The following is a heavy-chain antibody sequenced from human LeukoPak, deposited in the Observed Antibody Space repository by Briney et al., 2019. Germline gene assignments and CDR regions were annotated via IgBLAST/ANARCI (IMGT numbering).Heavy chain of an antibody. CDR1: GGSISSYY. D-gene: IGHD2-2*02. Sequence: NPSETLSLTCTVSGGSISSYYWSWIRQPPGKGLEWIGYIYYSGSTKYNPSLKSRVTISVDTSKNQFSLKLSSVTAADTAVYYCARDGRDCSRTSCYSAGDYGMDVWGQGTTVTVSS. CDR3: ARDGRDCSRTSCYSAGDYGMDV. V-gene: IGHV4-59*01. CDR2: IYYSGST. J-gene: IGHJ6*02.